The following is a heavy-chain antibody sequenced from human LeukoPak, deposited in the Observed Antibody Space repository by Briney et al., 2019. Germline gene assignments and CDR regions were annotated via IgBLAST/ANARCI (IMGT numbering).Heavy chain of an antibody. CDR2: IYDSGST. V-gene: IGHV4-39*01. D-gene: IGHD6-13*01. CDR1: GGSIRSSYYY. CDR3: ARSGIAAAVGVWGMDV. Sequence: PSETLSLTCTVSGGSIRSSYYYWGWIRQPPGKGLEWIGSIYDSGSTYYNPSLKSRVTISVDTSKNQFSLKLNSVTAADTAVYYCARSGIAAAVGVWGMDVWGQGTTVTVSS. J-gene: IGHJ6*02.